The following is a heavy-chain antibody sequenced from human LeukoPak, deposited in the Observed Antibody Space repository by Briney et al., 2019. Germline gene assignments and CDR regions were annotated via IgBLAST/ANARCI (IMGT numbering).Heavy chain of an antibody. CDR3: VRDLTGGSGD. Sequence: ASVRVSCKASGYTFTDYYMYWVRQAPGQTFEWLAWINPKSGDTHYTQKFQGRVTVTTDTSITSVYMELSGLQSDDTAVYYCVRDLTGGSGDWGQGTLVTVSS. D-gene: IGHD6-19*01. J-gene: IGHJ4*02. CDR1: GYTFTDYY. V-gene: IGHV1-2*02. CDR2: INPKSGDT.